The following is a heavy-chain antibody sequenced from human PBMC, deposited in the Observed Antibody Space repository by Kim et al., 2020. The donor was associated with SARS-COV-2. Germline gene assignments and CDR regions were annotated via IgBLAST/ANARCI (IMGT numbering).Heavy chain of an antibody. D-gene: IGHD1-26*01. J-gene: IGHJ4*02. CDR2: LSGGGGNT. CDR3: VRWSSFDY. Sequence: GGSLRLSCSASGFYFSDSAMNWVRQAPGKGLEWVAGLSGGGGNTKYADSVKGRFTISRDNSKNTLYLQMNSLRVEDTAVYYCVRWSSFDYWGQGTLVTVSS. CDR1: GFYFSDSA. V-gene: IGHV3-23*01.